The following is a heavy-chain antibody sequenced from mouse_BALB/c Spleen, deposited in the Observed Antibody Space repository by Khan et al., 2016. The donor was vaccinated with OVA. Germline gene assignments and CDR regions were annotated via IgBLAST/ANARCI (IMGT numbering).Heavy chain of an antibody. CDR3: TRDRIDY. CDR1: GYTFTTYW. V-gene: IGHV1-7*01. J-gene: IGHJ2*01. Sequence: QVRLQQSGAELAKPGASVKMSCKASGYTFTTYWMHWVKQRPGQGLEWIGYTNPTSGYTDYNEKFKDRATLSADKSSSTAYMQLSSLTSEDSAVYYCTRDRIDYWGQGTTPTVSS. CDR2: TNPTSGYT.